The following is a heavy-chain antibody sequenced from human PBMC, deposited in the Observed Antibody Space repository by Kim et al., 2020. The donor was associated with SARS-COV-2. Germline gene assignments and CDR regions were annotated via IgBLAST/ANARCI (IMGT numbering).Heavy chain of an antibody. CDR1: GFTFSSYA. J-gene: IGHJ6*02. V-gene: IGHV3-23*01. CDR2: ISGSGGST. CDR3: AKRQQDYYGMDV. Sequence: GGSLRLSCAASGFTFSSYAMSWVRQAPGKGLEWVPAISGSGGSTYYADSVKGRFTISRDNSKNTLYLQMNSLRAEDTAVYYCAKRQQDYYGMDVWGQGTTVTVSS. D-gene: IGHD1-1*01.